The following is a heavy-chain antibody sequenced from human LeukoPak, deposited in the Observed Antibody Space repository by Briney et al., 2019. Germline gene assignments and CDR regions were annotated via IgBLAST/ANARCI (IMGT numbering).Heavy chain of an antibody. D-gene: IGHD6-6*01. CDR2: ISGSGSST. J-gene: IGHJ3*02. V-gene: IGHV3-23*01. CDR3: TKDRNSSSSSSLGFDI. Sequence: GGSLRLSCAASGFTFSGFGMTWVRQAPGKGLKWVSGISGSGSSTYYADSVKGRFTISRDNSKNTLYLQMNSLRADDTALYYCTKDRNSSSSSSLGFDIWGQGTMVTISS. CDR1: GFTFSGFG.